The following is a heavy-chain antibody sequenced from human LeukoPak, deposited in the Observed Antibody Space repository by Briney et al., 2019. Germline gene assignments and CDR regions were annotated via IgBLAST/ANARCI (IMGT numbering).Heavy chain of an antibody. CDR1: GYTFTSYD. CDR2: MNPNSGNT. Sequence: GASVKVSCKASGYTFTSYDINWVRQATGQGLEWMGWMNPNSGNTGYAQKFQGRVTITRNTSISTAYMELSSLRSEDTAVYYCARGDLAAAGTLSWFDPWGQGTLVTVSS. V-gene: IGHV1-8*03. CDR3: ARGDLAAAGTLSWFDP. J-gene: IGHJ5*02. D-gene: IGHD6-13*01.